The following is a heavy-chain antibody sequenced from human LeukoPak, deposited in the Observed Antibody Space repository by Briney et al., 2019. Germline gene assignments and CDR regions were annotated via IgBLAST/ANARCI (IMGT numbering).Heavy chain of an antibody. V-gene: IGHV3-30-3*01. J-gene: IGHJ4*02. CDR3: ARDFSGASRIDY. CDR2: ISNDGSNK. CDR1: GFSFSGYW. Sequence: GGSLRLSCAASGFSFSGYWMSWVRQAPGKGLEWVTVISNDGSNKYYADSVKGRFTISRDNSKNTLYLQMNSLRAEDTAVYYCARDFSGASRIDYWGQGALVTVSS. D-gene: IGHD4/OR15-4a*01.